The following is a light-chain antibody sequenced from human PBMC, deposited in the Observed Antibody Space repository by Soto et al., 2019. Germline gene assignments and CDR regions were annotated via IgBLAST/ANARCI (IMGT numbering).Light chain of an antibody. CDR2: AVS. CDR1: QSVDSRY. J-gene: IGKJ2*03. Sequence: DIVLTQSPGTLSLSPGERATLSCRASQSVDSRYLAWYQQKPGQAPRLVIHAVSRRATGIPDRFSGSGSGTDFTLTISRLEAEDFAEYYCQQYGNSPRYSFGQGTYLEIK. CDR3: QQYGNSPRYS. V-gene: IGKV3-20*01.